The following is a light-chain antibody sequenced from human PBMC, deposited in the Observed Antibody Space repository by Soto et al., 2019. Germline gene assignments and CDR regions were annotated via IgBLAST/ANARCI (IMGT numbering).Light chain of an antibody. CDR3: QQSNQWLT. CDR2: GAS. Sequence: EIVMTQSPATLSVSPGERITLSCRASQRIRSNLAWYQQKPGQAPRLLIFGASTRATDIPARFSGSGSGTQVTLTIVIQQAQDYPVYYYQQSNQWLTFGGGTNVESK. CDR1: QRIRSN. V-gene: IGKV3-15*01. J-gene: IGKJ4*01.